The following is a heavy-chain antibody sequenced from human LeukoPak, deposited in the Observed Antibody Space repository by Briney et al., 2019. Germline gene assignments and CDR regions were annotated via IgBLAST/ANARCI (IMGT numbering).Heavy chain of an antibody. CDR3: VRYTRRYAFDY. Sequence: GGSLRLSCAASGFTLSSYGMHWVRQAPGKGLEWVAVISYDGSNKYYADSVKGRFSISRDNSKNTLYLQMNSLRAEDTAVYYCVRYTRRYAFDYWGQGTLVTVSS. CDR2: ISYDGSNK. D-gene: IGHD1-1*01. J-gene: IGHJ4*02. V-gene: IGHV3-30*03. CDR1: GFTLSSYG.